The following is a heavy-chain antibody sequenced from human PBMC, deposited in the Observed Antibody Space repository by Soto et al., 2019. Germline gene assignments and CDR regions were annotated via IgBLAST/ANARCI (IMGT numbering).Heavy chain of an antibody. CDR3: ARWGGMLEDVTSSGALDF. Sequence: SVKVSCKASGGTFGRHAFSWVRQAPGQGLEWMGVIVPKLATPSYAQKFQGRVTITADESTTTVNMDLRNLTSEDTAIYYCARWGGMLEDVTSSGALDFWGQGTPVTVSS. J-gene: IGHJ4*02. D-gene: IGHD2-8*02. CDR1: GGTFGRHA. CDR2: IVPKLATP. V-gene: IGHV1-69*13.